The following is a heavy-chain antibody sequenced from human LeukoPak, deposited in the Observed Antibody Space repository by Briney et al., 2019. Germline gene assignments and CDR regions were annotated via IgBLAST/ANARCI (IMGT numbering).Heavy chain of an antibody. D-gene: IGHD2-21*02. J-gene: IGHJ3*02. CDR1: GFTFSSYG. CDR3: AKEGAYCGGDCYPDAFDI. Sequence: GGSLRLSCAASGFTFSSYGMHGVREAPGKGLEWVAGISYDGSNKYYADSVKGRFTISRDNSKNTLYLQMNSLRAEDTAVYYCAKEGAYCGGDCYPDAFDIWGQGTMVTVSS. CDR2: ISYDGSNK. V-gene: IGHV3-30*18.